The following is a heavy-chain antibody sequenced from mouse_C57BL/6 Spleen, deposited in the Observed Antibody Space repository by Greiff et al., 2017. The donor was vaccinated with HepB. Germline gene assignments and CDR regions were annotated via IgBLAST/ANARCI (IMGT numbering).Heavy chain of an antibody. J-gene: IGHJ3*01. V-gene: IGHV1-50*01. CDR2: IDPSDSYT. Sequence: QVQLQQPGAELVKPGASVKLSCKASGYTFTSYWMQWVKQRPGQGLEWIGEIDPSDSYTNYNQKFKGKATLTVDTSSSTAYMQLSSLTSEDSAVYYCARFAYWGKGTLVTVSA. CDR1: GYTFTSYW. CDR3: ARFAY.